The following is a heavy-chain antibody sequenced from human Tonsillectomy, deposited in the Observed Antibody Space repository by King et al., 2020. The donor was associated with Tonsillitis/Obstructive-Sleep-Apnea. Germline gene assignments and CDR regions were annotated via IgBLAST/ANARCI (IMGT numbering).Heavy chain of an antibody. V-gene: IGHV3-7*04. D-gene: IGHD4-17*01. J-gene: IGHJ3*02. CDR1: GFTFSSYW. CDR3: ARDVTPYISDYYGDALDM. Sequence: VQLVESGGGLVQPGGSLRLSCAASGFTFSSYWMTWVRQAPGKGLEWVANIKGDGRVIFYVDSVKGRFTISRDNAKNSLYLQMNSLRAEDTAVYYCARDVTPYISDYYGDALDMWGQGTMVTVSS. CDR2: IKGDGRVI.